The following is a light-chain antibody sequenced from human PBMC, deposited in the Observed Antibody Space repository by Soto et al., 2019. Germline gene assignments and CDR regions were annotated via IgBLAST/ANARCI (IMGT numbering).Light chain of an antibody. CDR3: AAWDASLSSCV. J-gene: IGLJ1*01. V-gene: IGLV1-47*02. Sequence: QSVLTQPPSASGTAGQVVTISCYGGDSNIGSNSVYWYQHLPRMAPKLLIYYNNQRPSGVPDRSSGSRSGTSAPRAIVGLRSEDEAVYYCAAWDASLSSCVFGNRTNFTVL. CDR1: DSNIGSNS. CDR2: YNN.